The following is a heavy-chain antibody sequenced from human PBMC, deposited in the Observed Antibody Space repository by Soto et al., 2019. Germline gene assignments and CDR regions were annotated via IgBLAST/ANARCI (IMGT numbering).Heavy chain of an antibody. V-gene: IGHV4-61*08. CDR3: ARRYGGNFDY. CDR2: IYYSGST. Sequence: SETLSLTCTVAGGSITRGGYYWSWIRQPPGKGLEWIGYIYYSGSTNYNPSLKSRVTISVDTSKNQFSLKLSSVTAADTAVYYCARRYGGNFDYWGQGTLVTVSS. J-gene: IGHJ4*02. CDR1: GGSITRGGYY. D-gene: IGHD3-16*01.